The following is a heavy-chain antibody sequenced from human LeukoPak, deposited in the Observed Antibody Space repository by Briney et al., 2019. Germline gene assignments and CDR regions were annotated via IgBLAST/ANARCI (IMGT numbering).Heavy chain of an antibody. CDR1: GGSISSGGYY. D-gene: IGHD2-2*01. Sequence: PSETLSLTCTVSGGSISSGGYYWSWIRQPPGKGLEWIGEINHSGSTNYNPSLKSRVTISVDTSKNQFSLKLSSVTAADTAVYYCARGSQGRYCSSTSCYWLYNWFDPWGQGTLVTVSS. V-gene: IGHV4-39*07. CDR2: INHSGST. J-gene: IGHJ5*02. CDR3: ARGSQGRYCSSTSCYWLYNWFDP.